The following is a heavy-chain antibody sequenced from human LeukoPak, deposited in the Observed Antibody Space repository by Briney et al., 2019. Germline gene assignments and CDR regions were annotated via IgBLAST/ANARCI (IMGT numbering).Heavy chain of an antibody. Sequence: GGSLRLSCVASGFSFSNYAMSRVRQAPGKGLEWVSTISGSGDNTYYADSVKGRFTISRDNSKNTLYLQMNSLRAEDTAVYYCAKWIVPRYYYDSSGYYFDYWGQGTLVTVSS. CDR1: GFSFSNYA. D-gene: IGHD3-22*01. CDR3: AKWIVPRYYYDSSGYYFDY. J-gene: IGHJ4*02. CDR2: ISGSGDNT. V-gene: IGHV3-23*01.